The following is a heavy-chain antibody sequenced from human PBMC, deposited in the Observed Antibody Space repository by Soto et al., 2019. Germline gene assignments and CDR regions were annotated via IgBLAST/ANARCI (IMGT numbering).Heavy chain of an antibody. J-gene: IGHJ4*02. V-gene: IGHV3-23*01. Sequence: EVQLLESGGGLVQPGGSLRLSCAASGFTFSSYAMSWVRQAPGKGLEWVSAISGSGGSTYYADSVKGRFTISRDNSKNTLYLQINSLRAEDTAVYYCANRSTTVVFFDYWGQGTLVTVSS. CDR1: GFTFSSYA. CDR2: ISGSGGST. D-gene: IGHD4-17*01. CDR3: ANRSTTVVFFDY.